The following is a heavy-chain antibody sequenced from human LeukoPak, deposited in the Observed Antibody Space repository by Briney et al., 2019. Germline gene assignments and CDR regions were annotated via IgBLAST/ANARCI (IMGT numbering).Heavy chain of an antibody. D-gene: IGHD3-22*01. CDR3: ASLRDSSGYREQKFDY. CDR2: IYYSGST. CDR1: GGSISSSSYY. V-gene: IGHV4-39*01. Sequence: SETLSLTCTVSGGSISSSSYYWGWIRQPPGKGLEWIGNIYYSGSTYYNPSLKSRVTISVDTSKNQFSLKLSSVTAADTAVYYCASLRDSSGYREQKFDYWGQGTLVTVSS. J-gene: IGHJ4*02.